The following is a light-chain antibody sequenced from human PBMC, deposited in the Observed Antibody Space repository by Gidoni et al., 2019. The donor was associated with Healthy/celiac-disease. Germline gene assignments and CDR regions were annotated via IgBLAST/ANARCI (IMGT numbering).Light chain of an antibody. CDR2: LGS. CDR3: MQALQIPLT. J-gene: IGKJ4*01. Sequence: DIVMTQSPLSLPVTPGEPASISCRSSQSLLHSNGYNYLDLYLQKPGQSPQLMIYLGSNRASGVPDRLSGSGSGTDFTLKISRVEAEDVGVYYCMQALQIPLTFGGGTKVEIK. CDR1: QSLLHSNGYNY. V-gene: IGKV2-28*01.